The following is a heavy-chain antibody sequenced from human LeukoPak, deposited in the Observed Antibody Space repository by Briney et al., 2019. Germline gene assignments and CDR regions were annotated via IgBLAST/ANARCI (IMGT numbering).Heavy chain of an antibody. CDR3: ARGGPNSSSSGYNWFDP. J-gene: IGHJ5*02. Sequence: SVKVSCKASGGTFSSYAISWVRQAPGQGLEWMGGIIPIFGTANYAQKFQGRVTITTDESTSTAYMELSSLRSEDTAVYYCARGGPNSSSSGYNWFDPWGQEPWSPSPQ. CDR2: IIPIFGTA. D-gene: IGHD6-6*01. V-gene: IGHV1-69*05. CDR1: GGTFSSYA.